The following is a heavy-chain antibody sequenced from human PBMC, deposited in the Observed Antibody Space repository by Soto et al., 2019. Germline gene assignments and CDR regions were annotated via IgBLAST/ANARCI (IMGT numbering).Heavy chain of an antibody. D-gene: IGHD4-4*01. J-gene: IGHJ4*01. CDR2: IYYSGST. CDR3: ARTRATTAAAAIFDR. Sequence: SETLSLTCTVSGGSISSYYWSWIRQPPGKGLEWIGYIYYSGSTNYNPSLKSRVTISVDTSKNQFSLKLSSVTAADTAVYYCARTRATTAAAAIFDRWGHGTLVTVSS. V-gene: IGHV4-59*12. CDR1: GGSISSYY.